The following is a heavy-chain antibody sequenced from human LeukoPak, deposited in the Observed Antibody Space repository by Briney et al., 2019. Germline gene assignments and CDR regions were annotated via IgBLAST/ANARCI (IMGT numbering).Heavy chain of an antibody. Sequence: PGRSLRLSCAASGFTFSNYGMHWVRQAPGKGLEWAALIGYDGSNKYYPDSLKGRFTISRDNSKNTLYLQMNSLRAEDTAVYYCARDRYFDSSYGMDVWGKGTTVTVSS. J-gene: IGHJ6*04. D-gene: IGHD3-9*01. CDR2: IGYDGSNK. V-gene: IGHV3-33*01. CDR1: GFTFSNYG. CDR3: ARDRYFDSSYGMDV.